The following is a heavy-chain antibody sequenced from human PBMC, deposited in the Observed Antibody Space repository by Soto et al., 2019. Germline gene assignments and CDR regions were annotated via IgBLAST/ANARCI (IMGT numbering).Heavy chain of an antibody. V-gene: IGHV4-59*12. J-gene: IGHJ4*02. Sequence: PSETLSLTCTVSGGSISSYYWSWIRQPPGKGLEWIGYIYYSGSTNYNPSLKSRVTISVDTSKNQFSLKLSSVTAADTAVYYCASGRNYYGSGSPYLGYWGQGTLVTVSS. CDR3: ASGRNYYGSGSPYLGY. CDR2: IYYSGST. D-gene: IGHD3-10*01. CDR1: GGSISSYY.